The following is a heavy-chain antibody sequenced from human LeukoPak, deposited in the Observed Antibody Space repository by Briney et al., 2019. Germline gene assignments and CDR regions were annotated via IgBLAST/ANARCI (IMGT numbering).Heavy chain of an antibody. J-gene: IGHJ4*02. CDR3: AGSRDGYNFFFKY. CDR2: IYHSGST. Sequence: SETLSLTCTVSGYSISSDYYWGWIRQPPGKGLEWIGSIYHSGSTYYNPSLKSRVTISVDTSKNQFSLKLSSVTAADTAVYYCAGSRDGYNFFFKYWGQGTLVTVSS. CDR1: GYSISSDYY. D-gene: IGHD5-24*01. V-gene: IGHV4-38-2*02.